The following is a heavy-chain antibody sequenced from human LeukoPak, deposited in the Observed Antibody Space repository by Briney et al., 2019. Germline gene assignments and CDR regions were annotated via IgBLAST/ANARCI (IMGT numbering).Heavy chain of an antibody. V-gene: IGHV3-23*01. CDR2: ISGGGETT. D-gene: IGHD4-17*01. CDR1: GFTFNNYA. CDR3: ARDYADYVGYFFFDY. Sequence: GGSLRLSCAASGFTFNNYAMNWVRQAPGKGLEWVSSISGGGETTYYADSAKDRFTISRDNSQNTLYLQMNSLRAEDTGVYYCARDYADYVGYFFFDYWGQGTLVTVSS. J-gene: IGHJ4*02.